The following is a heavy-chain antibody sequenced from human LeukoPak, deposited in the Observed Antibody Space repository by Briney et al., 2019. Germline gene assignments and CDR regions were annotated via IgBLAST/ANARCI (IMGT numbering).Heavy chain of an antibody. Sequence: VXXSXKASGXTFTXYAXNWVRQAPGQGXEWMGWINTNTGNPMYAQGFTGRFVFSLDTSVSTAYLQISSLKAEDTAVYYCARADSSSSWYGLDYWGQGTLVTVSS. J-gene: IGHJ4*02. V-gene: IGHV7-4-1*02. D-gene: IGHD6-13*01. CDR2: INTNTGNP. CDR1: GXTFTXYA. CDR3: ARADSSSSWYGLDY.